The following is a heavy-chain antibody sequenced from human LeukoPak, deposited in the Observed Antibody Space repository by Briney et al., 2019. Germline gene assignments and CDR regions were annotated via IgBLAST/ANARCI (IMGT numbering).Heavy chain of an antibody. V-gene: IGHV1-2*02. CDR1: GYTFTGYY. Sequence: ASVKVSCKASGYTFTGYYIHWVRQAPGQGLEWMGWINPNNGGTKYAQKFQGRVTMTRDTSISTAYMELSRLSSDDTAVYYCARDYWNYGGYFDYWGQGTLVTVSS. J-gene: IGHJ4*02. CDR2: INPNNGGT. D-gene: IGHD1-7*01. CDR3: ARDYWNYGGYFDY.